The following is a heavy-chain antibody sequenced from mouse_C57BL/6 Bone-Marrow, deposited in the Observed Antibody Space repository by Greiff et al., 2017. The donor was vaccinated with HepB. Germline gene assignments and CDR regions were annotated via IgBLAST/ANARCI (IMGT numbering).Heavy chain of an antibody. CDR2: IYPGSGST. CDR1: GYTFTSYW. CDR3: ARGIYYYGSRGY. D-gene: IGHD1-1*01. V-gene: IGHV1-55*01. Sequence: QLQQSGAELVKPGASVKMSCKASGYTFTSYWITWVKQRPGQGLEWIGDIYPGSGSTNYNEKFKSKATLTVDTSSSTAYMQLSSLTSEDSAVYYCARGIYYYGSRGYWGQGTTLTVSS. J-gene: IGHJ2*01.